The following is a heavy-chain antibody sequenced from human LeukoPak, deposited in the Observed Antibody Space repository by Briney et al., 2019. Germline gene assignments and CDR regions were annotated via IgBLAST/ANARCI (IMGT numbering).Heavy chain of an antibody. CDR2: LNPSGSGT. CDR1: GYTFTTYK. J-gene: IGHJ4*02. Sequence: ASVKVSCKASGYTFTTYKMHWVRQAPGQGLEWMGILNPSGSGTRNAQKFQGRVTVTRDTSTSTVYMELSSLRSEDTAVYYCAKDGGTYSADYWGQGTLVTVSS. CDR3: AKDGGTYSADY. D-gene: IGHD1-26*01. V-gene: IGHV1-46*01.